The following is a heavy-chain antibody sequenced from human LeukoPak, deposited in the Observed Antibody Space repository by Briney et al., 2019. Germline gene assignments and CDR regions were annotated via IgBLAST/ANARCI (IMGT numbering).Heavy chain of an antibody. CDR2: IKQDGSER. V-gene: IGHV3-7*04. D-gene: IGHD3-22*01. J-gene: IGHJ3*02. CDR3: SRDYFDSGDYYDAFDI. Sequence: PGGSLRLSCAASGFTFSGYWMSWVRQAPGKGPEWVANIKQDGSERNYADAVKGRFTISRDNAKNTLYLQMQSIRAEDTAAYFCSRDYFDSGDYYDAFDIWGQGTMVTVSS. CDR1: GFTFSGYW.